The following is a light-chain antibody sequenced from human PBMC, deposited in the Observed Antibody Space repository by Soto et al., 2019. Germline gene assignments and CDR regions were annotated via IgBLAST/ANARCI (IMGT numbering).Light chain of an antibody. CDR1: QSVSSY. CDR2: DAS. CDR3: QQRSSWPS. V-gene: IGKV3-11*01. Sequence: EIVLTQSPATLSLSPGERATLSCRASQSVSSYLAWYQQKPGQAPRLLIYDASNRATGIPARFSGSGSGTDFTLTISSLEPEDFAASSCQQRSSWPSFGQGTKV. J-gene: IGKJ1*01.